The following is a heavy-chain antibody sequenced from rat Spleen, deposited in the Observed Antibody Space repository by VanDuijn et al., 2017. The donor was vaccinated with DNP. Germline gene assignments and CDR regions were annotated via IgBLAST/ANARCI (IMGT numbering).Heavy chain of an antibody. V-gene: IGHV2-30*01. D-gene: IGHD1-8*01. CDR1: GFSLTNYN. CDR2: IWTGGST. Sequence: QVQLKESGPGLVQSSQTLSLTCTVSGFSLTNYNVHWVRQPTGKGLEWMGIIWTGGSTDYNSALKSRLSISRDTSKSQVFLKMNSLQTEDIATYYCARGGTVMTVGFLDLWGQGVMVTVSS. CDR3: ARGGTVMTVGFLDL. J-gene: IGHJ2*01.